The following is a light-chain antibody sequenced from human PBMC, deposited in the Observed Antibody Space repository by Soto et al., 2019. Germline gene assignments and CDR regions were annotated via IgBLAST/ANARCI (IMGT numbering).Light chain of an antibody. Sequence: QSVLTQPASVSGSPGQSITISCTGTNSDVGAYNYVSWYQQHPGKAPKVMIYDVSNRPSGVSNRFSGSKSGNTASLTISGLQAEDEADYYCSSYSSSSTRVFGGGTQLTVL. CDR2: DVS. J-gene: IGLJ7*01. V-gene: IGLV2-14*01. CDR1: NSDVGAYNY. CDR3: SSYSSSSTRV.